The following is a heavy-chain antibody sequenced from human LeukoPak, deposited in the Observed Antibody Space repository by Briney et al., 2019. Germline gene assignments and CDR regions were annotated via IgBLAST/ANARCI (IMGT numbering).Heavy chain of an antibody. V-gene: IGHV3-23*01. Sequence: GGSLRLSCAASGFTFSSYAMSWVRQAPGKGLEWVSGISGSGGTTYYADSVQGRFTISRDNSKKTLFLQMSSLRAEDTAVYYCAKGDVVTAIFPLDYWGQGTLVIVSS. D-gene: IGHD5-12*01. CDR1: GFTFSSYA. CDR2: ISGSGGTT. J-gene: IGHJ4*02. CDR3: AKGDVVTAIFPLDY.